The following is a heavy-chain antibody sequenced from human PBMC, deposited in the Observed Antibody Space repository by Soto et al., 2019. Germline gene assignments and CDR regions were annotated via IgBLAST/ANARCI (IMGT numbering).Heavy chain of an antibody. CDR2: INPSSGST. J-gene: IGHJ6*02. CDR1: GYTFTSYY. Sequence: ASVKVSCKASGYTFTSYYMRWVRQAPGQGLEWMGIINPSSGSTSYAQKFPGRVTMTRDTSTSTAYMEVSSLRSEDTAVYYCAATLDSNSGSGYYGMDVWGQGTTVTVSS. V-gene: IGHV1-46*01. CDR3: AATLDSNSGSGYYGMDV. D-gene: IGHD3-10*01.